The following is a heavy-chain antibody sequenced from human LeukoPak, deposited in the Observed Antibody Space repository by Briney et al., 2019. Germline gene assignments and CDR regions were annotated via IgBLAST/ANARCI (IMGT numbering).Heavy chain of an antibody. CDR2: INHSGST. D-gene: IGHD2-15*01. Sequence: SETLSLTCAVYGGSFSGYYWSWIRQPPGKGLEWIGEINHSGSTNYNPSLKSRVTISVDTSKNQFSLKPSPVTAADTAVYYCARVSHVVVAATGVYGMDVWGQGTTVTVSS. J-gene: IGHJ6*02. CDR1: GGSFSGYY. V-gene: IGHV4-34*01. CDR3: ARVSHVVVAATGVYGMDV.